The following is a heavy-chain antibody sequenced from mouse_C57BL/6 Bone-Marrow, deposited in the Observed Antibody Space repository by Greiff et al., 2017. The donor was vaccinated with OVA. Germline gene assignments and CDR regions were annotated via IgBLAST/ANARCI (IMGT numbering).Heavy chain of an antibody. J-gene: IGHJ2*01. CDR1: GYTFTDYN. V-gene: IGHV1-18*01. CDR2: INPNNGGT. CDR3: ARRGAYYSNYRYYFDY. Sequence: EVQLQQSGPELVKPGASVKIPCKASGYTFTDYNMAWVKQSHGKSLEWIGDINPNNGGTIYNQKFKGKATLTVDKSSSTAYMELRSLTSEDTAVYYCARRGAYYSNYRYYFDYWGQGTTLTVSS. D-gene: IGHD2-5*01.